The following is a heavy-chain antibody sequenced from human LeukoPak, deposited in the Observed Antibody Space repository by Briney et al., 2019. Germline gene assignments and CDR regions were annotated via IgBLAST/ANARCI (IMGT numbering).Heavy chain of an antibody. D-gene: IGHD3-10*01. CDR1: GFTFSSYG. J-gene: IGHJ4*02. V-gene: IGHV3-33*01. CDR2: IWYDGSNK. Sequence: GGSLRLSCAASGFTFSSYGMHWVRQAPGKGLEWVAVIWYDGSNKYYADSVKGRSTISRDNSKNTLYLQMNSLRAEDTAVYYCAREYGSGSYDYLDYWGQGTLVTVSS. CDR3: AREYGSGSYDYLDY.